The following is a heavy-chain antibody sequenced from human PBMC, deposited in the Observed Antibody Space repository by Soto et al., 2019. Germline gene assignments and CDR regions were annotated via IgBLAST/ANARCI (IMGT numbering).Heavy chain of an antibody. V-gene: IGHV1-69*01. CDR3: AIPPSSGYNFDY. J-gene: IGHJ4*02. CDR1: GGTFSSYA. D-gene: IGHD3-22*01. Sequence: QVQLVQSGAEVRKPGSSVKVSCKASGGTFSSYAISWVRQAPGQGLEWMGGIIPIFGTANYAQKFQGRVTITADESTSTAYMGLRSLRSEDTAVYYCAIPPSSGYNFDYWGQGTLVTVSS. CDR2: IIPIFGTA.